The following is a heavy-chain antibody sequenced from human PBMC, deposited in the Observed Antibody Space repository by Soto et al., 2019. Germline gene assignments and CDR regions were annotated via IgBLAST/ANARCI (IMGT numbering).Heavy chain of an antibody. CDR2: ISGSGGST. Sequence: EVQLLESGGGLVQPGGSLRLSCAASGFTFSSYAMSWVRQAPGKGLEWVSAISGSGGSTYYADSVKGRFTISRDNSKNTLYLQMNSLRAADTAVYYCAKGPAVVVAATRWYYFDYWGQGTLVTVSS. D-gene: IGHD2-15*01. CDR3: AKGPAVVVAATRWYYFDY. J-gene: IGHJ4*02. V-gene: IGHV3-23*01. CDR1: GFTFSSYA.